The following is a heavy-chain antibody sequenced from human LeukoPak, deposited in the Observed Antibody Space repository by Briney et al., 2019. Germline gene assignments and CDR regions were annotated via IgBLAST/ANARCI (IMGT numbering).Heavy chain of an antibody. CDR2: MSTNSGNT. D-gene: IGHD4-23*01. V-gene: IGHV1-8*03. Sequence: ASVKVSFKDSAYTFTSYDINWVRQATGQGLEWMGWMSTNSGNTGYAQKFQGRVTITSNPYISTAYRELTSMRSEDTAVYSCARDYGGNSGWFDPWGQGTLVTASS. J-gene: IGHJ5*02. CDR3: ARDYGGNSGWFDP. CDR1: AYTFTSYD.